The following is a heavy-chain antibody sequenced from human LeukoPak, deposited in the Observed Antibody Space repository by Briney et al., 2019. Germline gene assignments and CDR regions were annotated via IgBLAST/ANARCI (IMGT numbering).Heavy chain of an antibody. J-gene: IGHJ4*02. D-gene: IGHD3-16*01. CDR1: GFTFSSYS. CDR2: ISSSSSYI. CDR3: AREGAPLDY. Sequence: GGSLRLSCAASGFTFSSYSMNWVRQAPGKGLEWVSSISSSSSYIYYAASVKGRFTISRDNAKNSLYLQMNSLRAEDTAVYYCAREGAPLDYWGQGILVTVSS. V-gene: IGHV3-21*01.